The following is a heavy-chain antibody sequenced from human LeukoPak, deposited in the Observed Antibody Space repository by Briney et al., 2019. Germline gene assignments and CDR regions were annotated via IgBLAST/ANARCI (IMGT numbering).Heavy chain of an antibody. V-gene: IGHV1-8*03. D-gene: IGHD2/OR15-2a*01. CDR3: ARGISLLYFDY. J-gene: IGHJ4*02. CDR2: MNPNSGNT. Sequence: ASVKVSCKASGYTFTSYDINWVRQATGRGLEWMGWMNPNSGNTGYAQEFQGRVTITRNTSISTAYMELSSLRSEDTAVYYCARGISLLYFDYWGQGTLVTVSS. CDR1: GYTFTSYD.